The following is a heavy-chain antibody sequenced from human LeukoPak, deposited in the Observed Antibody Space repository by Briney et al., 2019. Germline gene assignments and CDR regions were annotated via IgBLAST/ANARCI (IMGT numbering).Heavy chain of an antibody. CDR1: GDSISSYY. Sequence: SETLSLTCTVSGDSISSYYWSWIRQPPGKGLEWLGYIYNSGSTNYNPSLKSRVTMSVDTSKNHMSLKLSSVTAADTAMYYCARSTMVNTATGWFDPWGQGTLVTVSS. CDR2: IYNSGST. D-gene: IGHD4/OR15-4a*01. V-gene: IGHV4-59*12. CDR3: ARSTMVNTATGWFDP. J-gene: IGHJ5*02.